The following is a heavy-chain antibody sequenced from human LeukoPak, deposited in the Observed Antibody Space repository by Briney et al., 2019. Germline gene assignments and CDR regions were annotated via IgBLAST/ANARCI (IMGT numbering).Heavy chain of an antibody. J-gene: IGHJ6*02. CDR2: IYYSGST. V-gene: IGHV4-59*01. CDR3: ARDVGYSSYYYGMDV. Sequence: SETLSLTCTASGGSISSYYWSWIRQPPGKGLEWIGYIYYSGSTNYNPSLKSRVTISVDTSKNQFSLKLSSVTAADTAVYYCARDVGYSSYYYGMDVWGQGTTVTVSS. D-gene: IGHD2-21*01. CDR1: GGSISSYY.